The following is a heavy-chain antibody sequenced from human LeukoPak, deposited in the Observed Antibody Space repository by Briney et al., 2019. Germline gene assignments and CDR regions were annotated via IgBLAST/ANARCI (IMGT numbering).Heavy chain of an antibody. CDR2: MNPNSGNT. CDR3: ARFPNYDFWSGYYSVDY. D-gene: IGHD3-3*01. Sequence: ASVKVSCKASCCTFTSYDINWVQQATGQGLEWMGWMNPNSGNTGYAQKFQGRVTMTRNTSISTAYMELSSLRSEDTAVYYCARFPNYDFWSGYYSVDYWGQGTLDTVS. CDR1: CCTFTSYD. J-gene: IGHJ4*02. V-gene: IGHV1-8*01.